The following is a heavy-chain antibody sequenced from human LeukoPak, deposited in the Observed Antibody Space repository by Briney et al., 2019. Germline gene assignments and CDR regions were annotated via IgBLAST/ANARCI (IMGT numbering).Heavy chain of an antibody. CDR3: ARKKYSSSWYSPFDY. CDR2: IWYDGSNK. D-gene: IGHD6-13*01. Sequence: GGSLRLSCGASGFSFSLYGMHWVRQAPGKGLEWVAVIWYDGSNKYYADSVKGRFTISRDNSKNTLYLQMNSLRAEDTAVYYCARKKYSSSWYSPFDYWGQGTLVTVSS. J-gene: IGHJ4*02. CDR1: GFSFSLYG. V-gene: IGHV3-33*01.